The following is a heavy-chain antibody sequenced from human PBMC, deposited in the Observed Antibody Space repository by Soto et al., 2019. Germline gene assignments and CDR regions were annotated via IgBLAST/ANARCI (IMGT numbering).Heavy chain of an antibody. CDR3: TTLTYYYDSSGPNGAFDI. J-gene: IGHJ3*02. V-gene: IGHV3-15*01. CDR2: IKSKTDGGTT. CDR1: GFTFSNAW. Sequence: GGSLRLSCAASGFTFSNAWMSWVRQAPGKGLEWVGRIKSKTDGGTTDYAAPVKGRFTISRDDSKNTLYLQMNSLKTEDTAVYYCTTLTYYYDSSGPNGAFDIWGKGTMVTVS. D-gene: IGHD3-22*01.